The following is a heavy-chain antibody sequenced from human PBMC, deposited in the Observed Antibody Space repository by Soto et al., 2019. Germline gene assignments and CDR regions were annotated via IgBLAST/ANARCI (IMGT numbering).Heavy chain of an antibody. CDR3: GKVLVGATGHTDSDS. CDR2: IDYNGVT. J-gene: IGHJ4*02. D-gene: IGHD2-15*01. CDR1: GGSIYRSGYY. Sequence: WETLSLTCTVSGGSIYRSGYYWGWIRQPPGRGLEWIGNIDYNGVTYSNPSLKSRVTISRDTSKNQFSLKLTSVTAADTALYYCGKVLVGATGHTDSDSWGPGTLVTVSS. V-gene: IGHV4-39*01.